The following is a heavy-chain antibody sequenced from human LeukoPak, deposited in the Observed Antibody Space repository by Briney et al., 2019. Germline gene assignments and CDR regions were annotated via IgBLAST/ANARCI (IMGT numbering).Heavy chain of an antibody. D-gene: IGHD5-18*01. J-gene: IGHJ4*02. Sequence: ASVRVSCKASGYTFTSYAMNWVRQAPGQGLEWMGWINTNTGNPTYAQGFTGRFVFSLDTSVSTAYLQISSLKAEDTAVYYCAKRGYSYGYSFDYWGQGTLVTVSS. CDR3: AKRGYSYGYSFDY. V-gene: IGHV7-4-1*02. CDR1: GYTFTSYA. CDR2: INTNTGNP.